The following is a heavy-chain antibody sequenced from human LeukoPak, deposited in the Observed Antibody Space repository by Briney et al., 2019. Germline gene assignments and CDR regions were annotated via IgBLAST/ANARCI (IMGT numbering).Heavy chain of an antibody. CDR2: VYHSGST. CDR1: GGSISNGDYY. V-gene: IGHV4-30-2*01. CDR3: ARGVTAVSGTFDY. Sequence: SETLSLTCTVSGGSISNGDYYWSWIRQPPGKGLEWIGYVYHSGSTYYNPSLKSRVTISVDRSKNQFSLKLNSVTAADTAVYFCARGVTAVSGTFDYWGQGTLVTVSS. J-gene: IGHJ4*02. D-gene: IGHD6-19*01.